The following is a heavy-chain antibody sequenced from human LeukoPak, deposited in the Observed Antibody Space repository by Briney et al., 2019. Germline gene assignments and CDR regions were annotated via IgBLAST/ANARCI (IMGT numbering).Heavy chain of an antibody. V-gene: IGHV4-38-2*02. CDR1: GYSISSGYY. D-gene: IGHD6-19*01. Sequence: SSETLSLTCTVSGYSISSGYYWGGIRQPPGKGLGWIGIIYYSGSTYYNPSLKSRVPISVDTSKNQFSLKLSSVTAADTAVYYCAREGSSGWYSRSYNWFDLWGQGTLVTVSS. J-gene: IGHJ5*02. CDR3: AREGSSGWYSRSYNWFDL. CDR2: IYYSGST.